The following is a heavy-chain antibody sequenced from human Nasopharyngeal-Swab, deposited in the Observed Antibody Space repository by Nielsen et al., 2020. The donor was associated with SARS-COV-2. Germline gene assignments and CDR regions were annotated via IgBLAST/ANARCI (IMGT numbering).Heavy chain of an antibody. D-gene: IGHD6-13*01. CDR3: ARSTSSSWYRPLDY. Sequence: GGSLRLSCAASGFTFSAYGMHWVRQAPGKGLDWVAFIWYDGSNKYYADSVKGRFTISRDNSNNTLYLQMDNLRAEDTAVYYCARSTSSSWYRPLDYWGQGTLV. J-gene: IGHJ4*02. CDR2: IWYDGSNK. CDR1: GFTFSAYG. V-gene: IGHV3-33*01.